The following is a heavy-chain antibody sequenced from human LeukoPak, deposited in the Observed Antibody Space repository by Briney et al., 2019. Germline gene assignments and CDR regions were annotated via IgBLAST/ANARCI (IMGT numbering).Heavy chain of an antibody. D-gene: IGHD6-13*01. CDR2: IYHSGSA. CDR3: ARVSGIAAAGTQPHYYYGMDV. CDR1: GGSISSNNW. V-gene: IGHV4-4*02. J-gene: IGHJ6*02. Sequence: SGTLSLTCAVSGGSISSNNWWSWVRQPPGKGLEWIGEIYHSGSANYIPSLKSRVTISVDTSKNQFSLKLSSVTAADTAVYYCARVSGIAAAGTQPHYYYGMDVWGQGTTVTVSS.